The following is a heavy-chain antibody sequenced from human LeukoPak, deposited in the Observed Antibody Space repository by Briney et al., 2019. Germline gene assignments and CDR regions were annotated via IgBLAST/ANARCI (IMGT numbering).Heavy chain of an antibody. CDR1: GFTFSSYS. Sequence: GGSLRLSCAASGFTFSSYSMNWVRQAPGKGLEWVSSISSSSSYIYYADSVKGRFTISRDNAKNSLYLQMNSLRAEDMAVYYCARDQSAMIDYWGQGTLVTVSS. V-gene: IGHV3-21*04. D-gene: IGHD2-2*01. CDR3: ARDQSAMIDY. J-gene: IGHJ4*02. CDR2: ISSSSSYI.